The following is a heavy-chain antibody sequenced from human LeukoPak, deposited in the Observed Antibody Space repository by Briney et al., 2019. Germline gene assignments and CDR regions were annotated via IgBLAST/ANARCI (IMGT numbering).Heavy chain of an antibody. CDR2: ISWNSGNM. J-gene: IGHJ2*01. CDR3: AKGPGLGAGKRYLDL. V-gene: IGHV3-9*01. D-gene: IGHD6-13*01. CDR1: GFMFNDYA. Sequence: GRSLRLSCAPSGFMFNDYALHWIRQAPGKGLEWVSSISWNSGNMYYVDSVKGRFTISRDNAKNSLSLQMNSLKPEDTALYYCAKGPGLGAGKRYLDLWCRGTLVIVSS.